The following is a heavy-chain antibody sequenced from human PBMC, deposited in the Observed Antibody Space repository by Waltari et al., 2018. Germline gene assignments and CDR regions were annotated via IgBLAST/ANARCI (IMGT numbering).Heavy chain of an antibody. Sequence: QVQLQESGPGLVKPSQTLSLTCTVSGGSISSGSYYWSWIRQPAGKGLEWIGYIYTSGSTNYNPSLKSRVTISVDTSKNQFSLKLSSVTAADTAVYYCARETILTAQYYFDYWGQGTLVTVSS. CDR3: ARETILTAQYYFDY. CDR1: GGSISSGSYY. CDR2: IYTSGST. V-gene: IGHV4-61*09. D-gene: IGHD3-9*01. J-gene: IGHJ4*02.